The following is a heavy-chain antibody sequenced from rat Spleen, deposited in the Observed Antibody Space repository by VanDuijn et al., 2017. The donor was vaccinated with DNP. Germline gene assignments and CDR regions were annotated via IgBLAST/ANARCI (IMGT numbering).Heavy chain of an antibody. D-gene: IGHD1-11*01. J-gene: IGHJ2*01. CDR3: ARGGRSYFDY. Sequence: EVQLVESGGGLVQPGRSLTLSCEASGFTFSYYWMFWIRQAPGRGLEWIASIKSDGSRTYYADSVKGRFTISRDNAENTVYLQMHSLRSEDTATYDCARGGRSYFDYWGQGVMVTVFS. CDR2: IKSDGSRT. CDR1: GFTFSYYW. V-gene: IGHV5-58*01.